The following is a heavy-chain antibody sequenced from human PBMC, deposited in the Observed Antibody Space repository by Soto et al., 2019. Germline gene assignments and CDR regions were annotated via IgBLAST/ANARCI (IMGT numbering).Heavy chain of an antibody. V-gene: IGHV3-30-3*01. CDR2: ISYDGSNK. CDR1: GFTFSSYA. J-gene: IGHJ4*02. CDR3: ARARGYDDYGDYSEGQSIDY. D-gene: IGHD4-17*01. Sequence: GGSLRLSCAASGFTFSSYAMHWVRQAPGKGLEWVAAISYDGSNKYYADSVKGRFTISRDNSKNTLYLQMNSLRAEDTAVYYCARARGYDDYGDYSEGQSIDYWGQGTLVTVSS.